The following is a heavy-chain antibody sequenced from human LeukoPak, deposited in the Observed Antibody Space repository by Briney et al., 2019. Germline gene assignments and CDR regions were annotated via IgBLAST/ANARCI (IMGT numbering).Heavy chain of an antibody. D-gene: IGHD2-2*01. CDR2: FDPEDGET. CDR1: GYTLTELS. CDR3: ATTLGYCSSTSCHNWFDP. J-gene: IGHJ5*02. V-gene: IGHV1-24*01. Sequence: ASVKVSFKVSGYTLTELSMHWVRQAPGKGLEWMGGFDPEDGETIYAQKFQGRVTMTEDTSTDTAYMELSSLRSEDTAVYYCATTLGYCSSTSCHNWFDPWGQGTLVTVSS.